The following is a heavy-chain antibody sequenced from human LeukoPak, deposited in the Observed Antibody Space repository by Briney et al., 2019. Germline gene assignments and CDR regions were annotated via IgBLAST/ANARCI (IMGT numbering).Heavy chain of an antibody. V-gene: IGHV3-23*01. CDR1: GFTFSSYA. CDR2: ISGSGGST. J-gene: IGHJ4*02. D-gene: IGHD2-2*01. Sequence: PGGSLRLSCAASGFTFSSYAMSWVRQAPGKGLEWVSAISGSGGSTYYADSVKGRFTISRDNSKNTLYLQMNSLRAEDMAVYYCAKNNCSSTSCCSDYWGQGTLVTVSS. CDR3: AKNNCSSTSCCSDY.